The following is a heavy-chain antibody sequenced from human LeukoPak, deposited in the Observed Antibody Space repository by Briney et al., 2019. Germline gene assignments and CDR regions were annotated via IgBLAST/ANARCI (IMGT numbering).Heavy chain of an antibody. CDR2: ISSSAGTI. D-gene: IGHD6-19*01. Sequence: PGGSLRLSCAASGFIFSSFDMNWVRQAPGKGLEWLSYISSSAGTIYYADSVKGRFTVSRDNAKNSLFLQMNSLRAEDTAVYYCATDGQSSGWYGFDYWGQGTLVTASS. CDR1: GFIFSSFD. V-gene: IGHV3-48*03. J-gene: IGHJ4*02. CDR3: ATDGQSSGWYGFDY.